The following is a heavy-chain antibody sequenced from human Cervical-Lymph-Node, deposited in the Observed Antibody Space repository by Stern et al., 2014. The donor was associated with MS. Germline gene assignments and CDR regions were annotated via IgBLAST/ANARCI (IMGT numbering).Heavy chain of an antibody. J-gene: IGHJ5*02. CDR3: ARGATQAFDP. V-gene: IGHV4-59*01. CDR2: LYYSGST. Sequence: QVQLQESDPGLVKPSETLSLTCTVSGGAISSYYWSWIRQPPGKGLEWIGYLYYSGSTNYNASLKNRVTISVDTSKTQFSLKLSSVTAADTAVYYCARGATQAFDPWGQGTLVTVSS. CDR1: GGAISSYY.